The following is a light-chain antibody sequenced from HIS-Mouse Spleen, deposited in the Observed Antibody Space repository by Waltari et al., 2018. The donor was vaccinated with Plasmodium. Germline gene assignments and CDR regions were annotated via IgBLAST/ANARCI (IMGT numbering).Light chain of an antibody. V-gene: IGLV2-23*01. CDR1: SSDVGSYNL. CDR2: EGS. J-gene: IGLJ2*01. Sequence: QSALTQPASVSGSPGQSITISCTGTSSDVGSYNLVSWYQQHPGKAPKPMIYEGSKRPSGVSNRFAGYKSGNTAFLTISGVQAEDEADYYCCSYAGSRMVFGGGTKLTVL. CDR3: CSYAGSRMV.